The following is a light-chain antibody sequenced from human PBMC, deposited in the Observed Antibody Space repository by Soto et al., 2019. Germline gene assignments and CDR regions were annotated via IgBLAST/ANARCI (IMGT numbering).Light chain of an antibody. Sequence: DMQMTQSPSSLSASVGDRVTIACRASQNVRSYLNWYQQKPGKAPDLLIYETSTLQSGVPSRFSGTGYGTDSTLTISSLQPEDFATYYCQQTFSIPRTFGHGTKVDIK. CDR1: QNVRSY. V-gene: IGKV1-39*01. CDR3: QQTFSIPRT. CDR2: ETS. J-gene: IGKJ1*01.